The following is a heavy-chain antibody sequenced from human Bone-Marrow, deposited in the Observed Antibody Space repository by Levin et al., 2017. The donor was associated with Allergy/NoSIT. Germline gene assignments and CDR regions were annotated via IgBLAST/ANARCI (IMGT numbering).Heavy chain of an antibody. J-gene: IGHJ3*02. CDR1: GYTFTAYY. CDR3: ARQRAADSFDI. D-gene: IGHD2-15*01. Sequence: PGESLKISCAASGYTFTAYYMHWVRQAPGQGLEWMGWINSESGDTKYAQKFQGWVTMTRDTSNSTAHLDLRSLKSDDTAVYYCARQRAADSFDIWGQGTMVTVSS. CDR2: INSESGDT. V-gene: IGHV1-2*04.